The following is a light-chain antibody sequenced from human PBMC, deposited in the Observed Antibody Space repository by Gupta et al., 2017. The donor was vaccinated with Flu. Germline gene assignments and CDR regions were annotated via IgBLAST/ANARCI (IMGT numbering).Light chain of an antibody. CDR3: GQRKHWPRS. Sequence: VTLGWAASISCRSSQSGADRDMQTLLDWYQQTPDQTPRRLIYYGSSLDKGVPHRFSGSGWSTHFTLLISRGEAEDVAVYYCGQRKHWPRSLGQGTQVEIK. V-gene: IGKV2-30*01. CDR2: YGS. J-gene: IGKJ1*01. CDR1: QSGADRDMQTL.